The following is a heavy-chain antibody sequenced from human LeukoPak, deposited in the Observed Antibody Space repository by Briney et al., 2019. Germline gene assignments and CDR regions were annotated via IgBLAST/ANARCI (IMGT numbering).Heavy chain of an antibody. CDR3: AKGIAVADFDY. V-gene: IGHV3-30*18. CDR2: ISYDGSNK. D-gene: IGHD6-19*01. J-gene: IGHJ4*02. Sequence: PGRSLRLSCAASGFTFSSYGMHWVRQAPGKGLEWVAVISYDGSNKYYADSVKGRFTISRDNSKNTLYLQMNSLRAEDTAVYYCAKGIAVADFDYWGQGTLVTVSS. CDR1: GFTFSSYG.